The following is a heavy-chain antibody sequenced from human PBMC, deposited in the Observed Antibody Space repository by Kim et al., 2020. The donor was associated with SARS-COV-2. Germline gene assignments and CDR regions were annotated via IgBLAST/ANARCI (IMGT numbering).Heavy chain of an antibody. J-gene: IGHJ5*02. Sequence: DSVKGRFTISRDNSKNTLYLQMNSLSAEDTAVYYCAKASPFSSRYNWFDPWGQGTLVTVSS. V-gene: IGHV3-23*01. CDR3: AKASPFSSRYNWFDP. D-gene: IGHD3-3*01.